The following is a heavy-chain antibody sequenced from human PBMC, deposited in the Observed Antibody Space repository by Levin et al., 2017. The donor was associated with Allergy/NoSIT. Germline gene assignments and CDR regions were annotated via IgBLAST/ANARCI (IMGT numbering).Heavy chain of an antibody. CDR3: ARARGYSYGLLWYFDY. CDR2: IKQDGSER. V-gene: IGHV3-7*01. CDR1: GFTFSSHW. D-gene: IGHD5-18*01. Sequence: GESLKISCAASGFTFSSHWMSWVRQAPGKGLEWVANIKQDGSERYYVDSVRGRFTISRDNAKNSVYLQMNSLRAEDSAVYYCARARGYSYGLLWYFDYWGQGTLVTVSS. J-gene: IGHJ4*02.